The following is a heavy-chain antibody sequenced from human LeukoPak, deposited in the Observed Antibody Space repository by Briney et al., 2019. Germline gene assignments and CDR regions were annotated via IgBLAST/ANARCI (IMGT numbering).Heavy chain of an antibody. D-gene: IGHD2-21*02. Sequence: GGSLSLSCAASGFTFSRYWMSWVRQAPGKGLEWVANIKQDGSEKYYVDSVKGRFTISRDNAKNSLCLQMNSLTAEDTAVYYCARRVGDSFDFWGQGTLVTVSS. CDR2: IKQDGSEK. CDR3: ARRVGDSFDF. V-gene: IGHV3-7*05. CDR1: GFTFSRYW. J-gene: IGHJ4*02.